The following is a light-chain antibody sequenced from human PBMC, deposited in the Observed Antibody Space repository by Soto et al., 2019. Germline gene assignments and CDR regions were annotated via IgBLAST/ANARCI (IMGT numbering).Light chain of an antibody. Sequence: EIVLTQSPDTLSLSPGERATLSCRASQTVGTDFLVWYQQKIGQPPRLLIYATSRRATGIPDRFSGSGYGTDFTLTISRLEPEDFAVYYCQQYGGSTRALSFGGGTRVESK. J-gene: IGKJ4*01. CDR1: QTVGTDF. CDR3: QQYGGSTRALS. CDR2: ATS. V-gene: IGKV3-20*01.